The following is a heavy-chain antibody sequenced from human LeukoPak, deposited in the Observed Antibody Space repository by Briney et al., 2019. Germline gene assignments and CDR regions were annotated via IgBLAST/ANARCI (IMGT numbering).Heavy chain of an antibody. V-gene: IGHV4-61*01. CDR1: GGSVSSGSYY. J-gene: IGHJ5*02. D-gene: IGHD3-10*01. Sequence: SETLSLTCTVSGGSVSSGSYYWSWIRQPPGKGLEWIGYIYYSGSTNYNPSLKSRATISVDTSKNQFSLKLSSVTAADTAVYYCARDQDIMVRGVIINNWFDPWGQGTLVTVSS. CDR3: ARDQDIMVRGVIINNWFDP. CDR2: IYYSGST.